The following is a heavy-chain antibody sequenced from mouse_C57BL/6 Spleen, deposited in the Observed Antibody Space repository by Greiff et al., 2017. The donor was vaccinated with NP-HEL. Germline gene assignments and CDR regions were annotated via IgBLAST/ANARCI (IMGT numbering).Heavy chain of an antibody. D-gene: IGHD1-1*01. CDR2: ISSGSSTI. Sequence: EVNLVESGGGLVKPGGSLKLSCAASGFTFSDYGMHWVRQAPEKGLEWVAYISSGSSTIYYADTVKGRFTISRDNAKNTLFLQMTSLRSEDTAMYYCARRYYGSSFSFAYWGQGTLVTVSA. V-gene: IGHV5-17*01. CDR3: ARRYYGSSFSFAY. J-gene: IGHJ3*01. CDR1: GFTFSDYG.